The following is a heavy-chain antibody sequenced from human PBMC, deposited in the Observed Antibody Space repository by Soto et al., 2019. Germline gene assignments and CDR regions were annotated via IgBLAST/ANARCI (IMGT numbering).Heavy chain of an antibody. J-gene: IGHJ6*02. CDR2: ISSSSSTI. Sequence: GGSLRLSCAASGFTFSSYSMNWVRQAPGKGLEWVSYISSSSSTIYYADSVKGRFTISRDNSKNTLYLQMNSLRAEDTAVYYCAKDFDRFIAAAGTSRPYSRGHYYYGMDVWGQGTTVTVSS. CDR1: GFTFSSYS. V-gene: IGHV3-48*01. CDR3: AKDFDRFIAAAGTSRPYSRGHYYYGMDV. D-gene: IGHD6-13*01.